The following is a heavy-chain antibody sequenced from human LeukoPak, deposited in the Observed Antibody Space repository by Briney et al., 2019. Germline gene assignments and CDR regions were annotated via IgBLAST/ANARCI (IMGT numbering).Heavy chain of an antibody. D-gene: IGHD3-3*01. J-gene: IGHJ5*02. CDR2: INPNSGGT. CDR3: ARAVDFWSGSHGFDP. Sequence: ASVKVSCKASGYTFTGYYMHWVRQAPGQGLEWMGWINPNSGGTNYAQKFQGRVTMTRDTSTSTVYMELSSLRSEDTAVYYCARAVDFWSGSHGFDPWGQGTLVTVSS. CDR1: GYTFTGYY. V-gene: IGHV1-2*02.